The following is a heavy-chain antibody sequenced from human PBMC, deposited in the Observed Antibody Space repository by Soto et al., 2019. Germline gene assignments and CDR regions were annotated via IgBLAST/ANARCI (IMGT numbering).Heavy chain of an antibody. CDR2: ISAYNGNT. Sequence: ASVKVSCKASGYTFTSYGISWVRQAPGQGLEWMGWISAYNGNTNYAQKLQGRVTMTRDTSTSTAYMELRSLRSDDTAVYYCARIQQQLVPRDYWGQGTLVTVSS. J-gene: IGHJ4*02. CDR3: ARIQQQLVPRDY. V-gene: IGHV1-18*01. D-gene: IGHD6-13*01. CDR1: GYTFTSYG.